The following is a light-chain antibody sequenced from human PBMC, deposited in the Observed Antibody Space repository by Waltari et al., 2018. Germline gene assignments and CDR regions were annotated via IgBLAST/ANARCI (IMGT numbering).Light chain of an antibody. J-gene: IGKJ1*01. CDR3: QQYDSSLWT. CDR1: QSVSSNS. Sequence: ENALTQSPDTLSLSPGERATLSCRASQSVSSNSLTWYQHKPGQAPRLLIYGASTRATGIPDRFSGSESGTDFTLTISRLEPEDFAVYCCQQYDSSLWTFGQGTKVEIK. CDR2: GAS. V-gene: IGKV3-20*01.